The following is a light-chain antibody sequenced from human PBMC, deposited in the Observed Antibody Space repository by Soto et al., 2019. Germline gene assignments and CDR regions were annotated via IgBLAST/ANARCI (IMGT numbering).Light chain of an antibody. CDR2: GAS. V-gene: IGKV3-20*01. CDR1: QSVSSSY. Sequence: EIVLTQSPGTLSLSPGERATLSCRASQSVSSSYLAWYQQRPGQAPRLLIYGASSRATGIPDKFSGSGSGTDFTLTISMLEPEDFAVYFCQQYGSSPPYTCGQGTKLEIK. CDR3: QQYGSSPPYT. J-gene: IGKJ2*01.